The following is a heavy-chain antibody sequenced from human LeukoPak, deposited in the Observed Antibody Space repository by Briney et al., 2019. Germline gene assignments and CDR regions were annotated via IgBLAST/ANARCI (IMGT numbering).Heavy chain of an antibody. J-gene: IGHJ4*02. CDR1: GYTFTGYY. V-gene: IGHV1-2*02. CDR2: INPNSGGT. D-gene: IGHD3-22*01. Sequence: GASVKVSCKASGYTFTGYYMRWVRQAPGQGLEWMGWINPNSGGTNYAQKFQGRVTMTRDTSISTAYMELSSLRSDDTAVYYCARALTYYFDTTGVGGQDFDYWGQGTLVTVSS. CDR3: ARALTYYFDTTGVGGQDFDY.